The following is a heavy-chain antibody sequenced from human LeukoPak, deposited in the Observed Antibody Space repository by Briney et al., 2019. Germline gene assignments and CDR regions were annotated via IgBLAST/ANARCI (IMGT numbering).Heavy chain of an antibody. CDR2: ISSSSSYI. Sequence: PGGSLRLSCAASGFTFSSYSMNWVRQAPGKGLEWASSISSSSSYIYYADSVKGRFTISRDNAKNSLYLQMNSLRAEDTAVYYWAGEPGRYYYDWVWGSYGGGGEFDYWGQGTLVTVSS. CDR3: AGEPGRYYYDWVWGSYGGGGEFDY. V-gene: IGHV3-21*01. D-gene: IGHD3-16*01. CDR1: GFTFSSYS. J-gene: IGHJ4*02.